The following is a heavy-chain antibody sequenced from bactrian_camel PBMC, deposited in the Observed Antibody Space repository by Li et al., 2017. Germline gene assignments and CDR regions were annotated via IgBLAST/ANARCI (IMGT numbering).Heavy chain of an antibody. CDR1: GSIYGGAC. Sequence: HVQLVESGGGSVQAGGSLRLSCGASGSIYGGACVGWLRQAPGKEREGVAAIASDGTATYADSVKGRFTISKDSASLYLQMNDLKPEDTAMYYCAADQWGGGYCATAYLNRRQYDYWGQGTQVTVS. CDR3: AADQWGGGYCATAYLNRRQYDY. CDR2: IASDGTA. V-gene: IGHV3S53*01. D-gene: IGHD2*01. J-gene: IGHJ4*01.